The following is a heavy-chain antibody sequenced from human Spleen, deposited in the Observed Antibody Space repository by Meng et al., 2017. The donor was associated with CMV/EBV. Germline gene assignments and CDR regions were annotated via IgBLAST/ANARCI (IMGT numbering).Heavy chain of an antibody. CDR3: ARAFRGMDV. J-gene: IGHJ6*02. CDR1: GGSFSTYY. CDR2: IYSSGST. Sequence: SETLSLTCAVSGGSFSTYYWSWIQQPPGKGLEWIGYIYSSGSTNYNPSLKSRVTISVDTSKNHLSLKLTSVTAADTAVYYCARAFRGMDVWGQGTTVTVSS. D-gene: IGHD2/OR15-2a*01. V-gene: IGHV4-59*01.